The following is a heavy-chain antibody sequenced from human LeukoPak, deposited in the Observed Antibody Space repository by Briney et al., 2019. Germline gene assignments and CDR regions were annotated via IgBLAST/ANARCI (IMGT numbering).Heavy chain of an antibody. CDR1: GFTFSNYA. Sequence: GGSLRLSCAASGFTFSNYAMSWVRQAPGKGLEWVSYISRSGSTIYYADSVKGRFTISRDNAKNSLFLQMNSLRAEDTAVYYCARQQQLATESLYYYYGVDVWGQGTTVTVSS. J-gene: IGHJ6*02. V-gene: IGHV3-11*01. CDR3: ARQQQLATESLYYYYGVDV. CDR2: ISRSGSTI. D-gene: IGHD6-13*01.